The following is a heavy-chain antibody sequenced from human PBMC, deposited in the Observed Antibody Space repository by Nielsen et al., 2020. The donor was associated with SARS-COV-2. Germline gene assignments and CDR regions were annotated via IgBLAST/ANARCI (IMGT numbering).Heavy chain of an antibody. Sequence: ASVKVSCKASGYTFTGYYMHWVRQAPGQGLEWMGRINPNSGGTNYAQKFQGRVTMTRDTSISTAYMELSRLRSDDTAVYYCARRARVVVTAYFDYWGQGTLVTVSS. V-gene: IGHV1-2*06. CDR1: GYTFTGYY. CDR3: ARRARVVVTAYFDY. CDR2: INPNSGGT. J-gene: IGHJ4*02. D-gene: IGHD2-21*02.